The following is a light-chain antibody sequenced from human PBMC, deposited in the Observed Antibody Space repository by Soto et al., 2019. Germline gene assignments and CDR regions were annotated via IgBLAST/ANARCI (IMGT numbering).Light chain of an antibody. V-gene: IGKV2-28*01. CDR3: MQALQTPWT. J-gene: IGKJ1*01. CDR2: MGS. Sequence: EIVMTQSPLSLPVTPGEPASISCTSSQSLLHSNGYNYLDWYLQKPGQSPQLLIYMGSNRASGVPDRFSGSGSGTDFTLKIGRVEAEDVGVYYCMQALQTPWTFGQGTKVEI. CDR1: QSLLHSNGYNY.